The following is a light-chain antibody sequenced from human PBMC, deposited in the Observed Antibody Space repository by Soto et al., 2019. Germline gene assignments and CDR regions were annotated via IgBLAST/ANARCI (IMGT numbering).Light chain of an antibody. CDR1: QSISSN. J-gene: IGKJ5*01. CDR3: QQRSNWPPIT. CDR2: SAS. Sequence: EIVLTQSPDTLSLSVGERASLSCRASQSISSNFLAWYQQKPGQAPRLLIYSASTRATGVPARFSGSGSGTDFTLTISSLEPEDFAVYYCQQRSNWPPITFGQGTRLEI. V-gene: IGKV3D-20*02.